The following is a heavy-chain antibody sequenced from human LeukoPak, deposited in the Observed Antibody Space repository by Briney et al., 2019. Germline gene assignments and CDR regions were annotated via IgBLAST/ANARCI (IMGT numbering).Heavy chain of an antibody. CDR3: ARALEPSVAVIDY. CDR2: ISSSSTYI. Sequence: KSGGSLRLSFSASGFTFSAYSMTWVRQAPGKGLEWVSSISSSSTYIYYADSVKGRFTISRDNAKNSLYLQMNSLRAEDTAVYYCARALEPSVAVIDYWGQGTLVTVSS. D-gene: IGHD6-19*01. V-gene: IGHV3-21*01. CDR1: GFTFSAYS. J-gene: IGHJ4*02.